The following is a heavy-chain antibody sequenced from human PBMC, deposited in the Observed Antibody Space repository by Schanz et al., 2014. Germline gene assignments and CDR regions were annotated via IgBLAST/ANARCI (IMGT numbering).Heavy chain of an antibody. Sequence: DVHLLESGGGLVQPGGSLRLSCAASEFTFSTDAMSWVRQAPGKGLEWLSVISASGGDTYYADSVKGRFTISRDNAKSSLYLEMNSLRAEDTALYYCARDRRNADLDYWGQGTLVTVSS. CDR2: ISASGGDT. J-gene: IGHJ4*02. CDR3: ARDRRNADLDY. CDR1: EFTFSTDA. V-gene: IGHV3-23*01. D-gene: IGHD1-1*01.